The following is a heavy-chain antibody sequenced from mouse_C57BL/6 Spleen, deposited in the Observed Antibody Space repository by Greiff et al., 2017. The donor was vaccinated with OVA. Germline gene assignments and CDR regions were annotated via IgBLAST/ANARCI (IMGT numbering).Heavy chain of an antibody. D-gene: IGHD1-1*01. CDR2: INPNNGGT. V-gene: IGHV1-26*01. J-gene: IGHJ1*03. CDR3: ARAYYGSSSSYFDV. Sequence: EVQLQQSGPELVKPGASVKISCKASGYTFTDYYMNWVKQSHGKSLEWIGDINPNNGGTSYNQKFKGKATLTVDKSSSTAYMELRSLTSEDSAVYYCARAYYGSSSSYFDVWGTGTTVTVSS. CDR1: GYTFTDYY.